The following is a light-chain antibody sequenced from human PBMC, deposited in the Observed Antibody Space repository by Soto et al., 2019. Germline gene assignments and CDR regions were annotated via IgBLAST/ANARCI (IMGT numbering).Light chain of an antibody. CDR3: FSFTTSWTHV. CDR1: SSDIGAYGY. CDR2: EVN. J-gene: IGLJ1*01. V-gene: IGLV2-14*03. Sequence: QSVLTQPASVSGSPGQSITISCTGTSSDIGAYGYVSWFQQYPGKAPKLIISEVNNRPSGVSNRFSGSKSGNAASLTISGLQADDEAEYFCFSFTTSWTHVFGTGTKVTVL.